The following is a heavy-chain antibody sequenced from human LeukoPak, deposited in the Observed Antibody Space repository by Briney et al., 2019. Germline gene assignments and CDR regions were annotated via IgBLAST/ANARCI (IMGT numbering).Heavy chain of an antibody. CDR2: IYSGGST. V-gene: IGHV3-66*01. CDR1: GFTVSSNY. J-gene: IGHJ4*02. Sequence: GGSLRLSCAASGFTVSSNYMSWVRQAPGKGLEWVSVIYSGGSTYYADSVKGRFTISRDNSKNTLYLQMNSLRAEDTAVYYCAKDIPDYGGNPYYYFDYWGQGTLVTVSS. D-gene: IGHD4-23*01. CDR3: AKDIPDYGGNPYYYFDY.